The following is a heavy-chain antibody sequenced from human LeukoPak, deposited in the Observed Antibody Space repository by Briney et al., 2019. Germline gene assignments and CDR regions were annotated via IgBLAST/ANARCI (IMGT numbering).Heavy chain of an antibody. J-gene: IGHJ6*03. CDR2: INHSGST. D-gene: IGHD2/OR15-2a*01. CDR1: GGSFSGYY. V-gene: IGHV4-34*01. Sequence: SETLSLTCAVYGGSFSGYYWSWIRQPPGKGLEWIGEINHSGSTNYNPSLKSRVTISVDTSKNQFSLKLSSVTAADAAVYYCAREAFLYYYMDVWGKGTTVTVSS. CDR3: AREAFLYYYMDV.